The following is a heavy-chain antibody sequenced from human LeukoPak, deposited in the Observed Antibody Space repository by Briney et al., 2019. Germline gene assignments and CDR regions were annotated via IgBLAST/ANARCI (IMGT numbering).Heavy chain of an antibody. CDR1: GRSFSGYY. D-gene: IGHD1/OR15-1a*01. CDR3: ARGREQQLFYYYYYMDV. Sequence: PSETLSLTCAVYGRSFSGYYWSWSRQPPGKGLEWIGEINRSGSTNYNPSLKSRVTISLDTSKNQFSLNLSSVTAADTAVYYCARGREQQLFYYYYYMDVWGKGTTVTVSS. CDR2: INRSGST. V-gene: IGHV4-34*01. J-gene: IGHJ6*03.